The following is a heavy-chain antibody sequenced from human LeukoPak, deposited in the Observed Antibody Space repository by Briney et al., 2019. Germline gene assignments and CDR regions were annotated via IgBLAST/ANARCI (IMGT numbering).Heavy chain of an antibody. V-gene: IGHV4-59*08. J-gene: IGHJ4*02. CDR2: IYYSGST. CDR1: GGSISSYY. D-gene: IGHD2-21*02. Sequence: SETLSLTCTVSGGSISSYYWSWIRQPPGKGLEWIGYIYYSGSTNYNPSLKSRVTISVDTSKNQFSLKLSSVTAADTAVYYCARLRGDHAANWGQGTLVTVSS. CDR3: ARLRGDHAAN.